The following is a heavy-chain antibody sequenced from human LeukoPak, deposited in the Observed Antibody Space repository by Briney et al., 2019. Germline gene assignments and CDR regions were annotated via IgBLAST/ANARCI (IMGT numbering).Heavy chain of an antibody. D-gene: IGHD3-22*01. V-gene: IGHV3-23*01. CDR1: GSTFRSYA. CDR3: AKPSSRYTSFHI. Sequence: GGSLRLSCAASGSTFRSYAMSWVREAPGKGLEWVSAISGSGGSAYDADSVKGRFTISRDNSKNTLYLQMNSLRAEDTALYYCAKPSSRYTSFHIWGQGTMVTVSS. CDR2: ISGSGGSA. J-gene: IGHJ3*02.